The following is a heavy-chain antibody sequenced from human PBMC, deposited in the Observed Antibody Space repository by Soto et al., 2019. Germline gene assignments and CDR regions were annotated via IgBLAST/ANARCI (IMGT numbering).Heavy chain of an antibody. Sequence: PGGSLRLSCAASGFTFSSYWMSWVRQAPGKGLEWVANIKQDGGEKYYVDSVKGRFTISRDNAKNSLYLQMNSLRAEDTAVYYCARVLYYDSSGYYPHYFDYWGQGTLVTVSS. CDR2: IKQDGGEK. D-gene: IGHD3-22*01. J-gene: IGHJ4*02. CDR1: GFTFSSYW. V-gene: IGHV3-7*03. CDR3: ARVLYYDSSGYYPHYFDY.